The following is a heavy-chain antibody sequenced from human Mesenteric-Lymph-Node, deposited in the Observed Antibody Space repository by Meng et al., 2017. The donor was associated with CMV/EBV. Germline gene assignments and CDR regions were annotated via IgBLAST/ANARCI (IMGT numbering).Heavy chain of an antibody. J-gene: IGHJ4*02. CDR1: GFTFSTYA. D-gene: IGHD5-18*01. V-gene: IGHV3-23*01. CDR3: AKALYSYNYEGDY. Sequence: GESLKISCAASGFTFSTYAMKWVRQAPGKGLEWLSSISGSGDTTYHADSVKGRFTISRDNSRNTLHLQMNSLRAEDTAVYYCAKALYSYNYEGDYWGQGTLVTVSS. CDR2: ISGSGDTT.